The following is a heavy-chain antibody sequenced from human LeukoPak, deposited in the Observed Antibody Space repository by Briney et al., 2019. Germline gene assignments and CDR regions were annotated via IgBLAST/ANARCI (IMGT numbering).Heavy chain of an antibody. CDR2: IYYSGST. V-gene: IGHV4-59*01. Sequence: PSETLSLICTVSGGSISSYYWSWIRQPPGKGLEWLGYIYYSGSTNYNPSLKSRVTISVDTSKNQFSLKLSSVTAADTAVYYCARDMSLGSSGWFGYWGQGTLVTVSS. D-gene: IGHD6-19*01. J-gene: IGHJ4*02. CDR3: ARDMSLGSSGWFGY. CDR1: GGSISSYY.